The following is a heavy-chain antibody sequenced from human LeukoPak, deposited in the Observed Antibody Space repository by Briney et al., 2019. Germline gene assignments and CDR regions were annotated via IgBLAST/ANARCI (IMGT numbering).Heavy chain of an antibody. Sequence: GGSLRLSCAASGFTFSDAWMSWVRQAPGKGLEWVGRIKSKTDGGTTDYAAPVKGRFTISRDDSKNTLFLQMNSLKTEDTAVYYCTAPYAGRFDYWGQGALVTVSS. J-gene: IGHJ4*02. CDR3: TAPYAGRFDY. CDR2: IKSKTDGGTT. CDR1: GFTFSDAW. D-gene: IGHD2-2*01. V-gene: IGHV3-15*01.